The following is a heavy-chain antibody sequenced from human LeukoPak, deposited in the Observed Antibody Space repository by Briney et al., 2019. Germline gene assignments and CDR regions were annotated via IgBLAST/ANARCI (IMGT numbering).Heavy chain of an antibody. CDR1: GGSISSSSYY. D-gene: IGHD3-9*01. J-gene: IGHJ4*02. V-gene: IGHV4-39*01. CDR2: IYYSGST. Sequence: SETLSLTCTVSGGSISSSSYYWGWLRQPPGKGLEWFGSIYYSGSTYYNPSLKSRVTISVDTSKNQFSLKLSSVTAADTAVYYCARLDYDILTGYDTNFDYWGQGTLVTVSS. CDR3: ARLDYDILTGYDTNFDY.